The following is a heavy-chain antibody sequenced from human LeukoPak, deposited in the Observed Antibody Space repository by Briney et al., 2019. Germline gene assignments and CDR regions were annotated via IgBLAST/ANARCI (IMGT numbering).Heavy chain of an antibody. D-gene: IGHD2-21*02. J-gene: IGHJ4*02. CDR1: GGSISSSSYY. CDR3: ARGGDWRFDY. Sequence: SETLSLTCTVSGGSISSSSYYWGWIRQPPGKGLEWIGSIYYSGSTYYNPSLKSRVTISVDTSKNQFSVKLNSVTAADTAVYYCARGGDWRFDYWGRGTRVTVSS. V-gene: IGHV4-39*07. CDR2: IYYSGST.